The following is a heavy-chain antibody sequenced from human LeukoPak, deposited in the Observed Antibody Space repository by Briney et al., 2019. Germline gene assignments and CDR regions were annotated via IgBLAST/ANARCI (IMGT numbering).Heavy chain of an antibody. D-gene: IGHD3-3*01. V-gene: IGHV3-23*01. CDR1: GLTFSSYA. J-gene: IGHJ4*02. CDR3: AKDVGYDFWSGLYYFDY. Sequence: GGSLRLSCAASGLTFSSYAMSWVRQAPGKGLEWVSAISGSGGSTYYADSVKGRFTISRDNSKNTLYLQMNSLRAEDTAVYYCAKDVGYDFWSGLYYFDYWGQGTLVTVSS. CDR2: ISGSGGST.